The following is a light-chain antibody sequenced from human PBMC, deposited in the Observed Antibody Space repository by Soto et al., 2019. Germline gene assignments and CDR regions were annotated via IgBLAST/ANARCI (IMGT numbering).Light chain of an antibody. CDR2: GAS. Sequence: EIALTQSPGTLSLSPGERATLSCRASQSVSSIYLAWYQQKPGQAPRLLISGASSRATDIPDRFSGSGSGTDFTLTISRLEPEDFAVYYCQQYGSLPTFGQGTKVDIK. J-gene: IGKJ1*01. CDR3: QQYGSLPT. V-gene: IGKV3-20*01. CDR1: QSVSSIY.